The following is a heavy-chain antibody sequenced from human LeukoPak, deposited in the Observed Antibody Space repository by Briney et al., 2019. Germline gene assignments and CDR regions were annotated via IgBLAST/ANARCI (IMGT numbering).Heavy chain of an antibody. CDR3: ARDFKISGYALSVY. J-gene: IGHJ4*02. CDR1: GYTFTSYG. D-gene: IGHD5-12*01. V-gene: IGHV1-18*01. CDR2: ISAYNGNT. Sequence: ASVKVSCKASGYTFTSYGISWVRQAPGQGLEWMGWISAYNGNTNYAQKLQGRVTMTTDTSTSTAYMELRSLRSDDTAVYYCARDFKISGYALSVYWGQGTLVTVSS.